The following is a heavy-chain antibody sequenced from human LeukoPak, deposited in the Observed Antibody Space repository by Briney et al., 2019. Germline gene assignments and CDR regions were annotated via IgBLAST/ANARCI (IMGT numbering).Heavy chain of an antibody. CDR3: AKYRGFGDSYDS. CDR2: IGDSGGNT. D-gene: IGHD3-10*01. J-gene: IGHJ4*02. Sequence: GGSRRFSCAASGFTFSSYAMSWVRQAPGKGLEWVSSIGDSGGNTYYADSVKGRFTISRDTSKNTLYLQMNSLRAEDTAVYYCAKYRGFGDSYDSWGQGTLVTVSS. V-gene: IGHV3-23*01. CDR1: GFTFSSYA.